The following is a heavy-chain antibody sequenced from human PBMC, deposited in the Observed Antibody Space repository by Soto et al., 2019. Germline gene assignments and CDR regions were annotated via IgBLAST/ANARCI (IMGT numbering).Heavy chain of an antibody. CDR1: GYIFTDFS. Sequence: QIHLVQSGAEVQRPGASVKVSCKASGYIFTDFSISWVRQAPGQGLEWIGWIGTYSGRSDSAQKVRGRLTMTTDTSTTTAYMDLRSLRFDDTAVYYCARRHGDPSSAAGFDYWGQGTLVSVSS. D-gene: IGHD2-15*01. CDR3: ARRHGDPSSAAGFDY. CDR2: IGTYSGRS. J-gene: IGHJ4*02. V-gene: IGHV1-18*01.